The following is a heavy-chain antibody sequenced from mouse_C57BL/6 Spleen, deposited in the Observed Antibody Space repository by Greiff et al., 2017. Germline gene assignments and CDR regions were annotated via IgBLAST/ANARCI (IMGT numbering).Heavy chain of an antibody. D-gene: IGHD1-1*01. V-gene: IGHV1-80*01. J-gene: IGHJ1*03. CDR1: GYAFSSYW. Sequence: VQLQESGAELVKPGASVKISCKASGYAFSSYWMNWVKQRPGKGLEWIGQIYPGDGDPNYNGKFKGKATLTADKSSSTAYMQLSSLTSEDSAVYFCARSDITTDWYFDVWGTGTTVTVSS. CDR2: IYPGDGDP. CDR3: ARSDITTDWYFDV.